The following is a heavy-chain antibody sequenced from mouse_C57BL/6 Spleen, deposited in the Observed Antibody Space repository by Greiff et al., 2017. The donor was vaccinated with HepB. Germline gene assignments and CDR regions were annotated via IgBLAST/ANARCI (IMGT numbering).Heavy chain of an antibody. CDR2: ISYDGSN. J-gene: IGHJ2*01. CDR1: GYSIPSGYY. V-gene: IGHV3-6*01. Sequence: VQLKESGPGLVKPSQSLSLTCSVTGYSIPSGYYWNWIRQFPGNKLEWMGYISYDGSNNYNPSLKNRISITRDTSKNQFFLKLNSVTTEDTATYYCARDLYGNYYFDYWGQGTTLTVSS. D-gene: IGHD2-1*01. CDR3: ARDLYGNYYFDY.